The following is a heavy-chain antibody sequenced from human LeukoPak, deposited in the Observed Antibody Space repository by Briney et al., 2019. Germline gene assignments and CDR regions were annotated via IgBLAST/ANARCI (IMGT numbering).Heavy chain of an antibody. D-gene: IGHD1-26*01. J-gene: IGHJ4*02. CDR2: ISGSGGST. Sequence: GGSLRLSCAASGFTFSSYAMSWVRQAPGKGLEWVSAISGSGGSTYYADSVKGRFTISRDNSKNTLYLQMNSLRAEDTAVYYCAKHSGSYPRPYYFDDWGPGTLVTVSA. V-gene: IGHV3-23*01. CDR3: AKHSGSYPRPYYFDD. CDR1: GFTFSSYA.